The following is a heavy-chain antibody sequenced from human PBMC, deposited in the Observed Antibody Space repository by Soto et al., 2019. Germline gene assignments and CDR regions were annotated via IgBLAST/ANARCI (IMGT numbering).Heavy chain of an antibody. CDR2: ISTYSGDT. CDR3: ARHHGPTTSENWFDP. D-gene: IGHD5-12*01. J-gene: IGHJ5*02. CDR1: GYTFFTYD. V-gene: IGHV1-18*01. Sequence: QVHLVQSGVEVKTPGASVKVSCQASGYTFFTYDISWVRQAPGQGLGWMGWISTYSGDTKYAPKFQGTVPKTTHTATTTPYLELRSLRPADTAVYYCARHHGPTTSENWFDPWGQGTLVTVSS.